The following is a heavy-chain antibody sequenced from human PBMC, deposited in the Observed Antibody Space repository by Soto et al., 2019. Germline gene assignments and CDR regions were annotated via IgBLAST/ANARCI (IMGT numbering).Heavy chain of an antibody. CDR1: GYTFTSYY. J-gene: IGHJ4*02. CDR3: ARVYCSGGSCYSIDY. CDR2: INPSGST. D-gene: IGHD2-15*01. Sequence: QVQLVQSGAEVKKPGASVKVSCKASGYTFTSYYMHWVRQAPGQGLEWMGIINPSGSTSYAQKFQGRVTRTRDTCTCTAYMELRSLRSEDTAVYYCARVYCSGGSCYSIDYWGQGTLVTVSS. V-gene: IGHV1-46*03.